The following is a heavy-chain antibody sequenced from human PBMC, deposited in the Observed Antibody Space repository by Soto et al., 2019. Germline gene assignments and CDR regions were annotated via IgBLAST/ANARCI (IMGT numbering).Heavy chain of an antibody. Sequence: GGSLRLSCAASGFTFSSYAMSWVRQAPGKGLEWVSAISGSGGSTYYADSVKGRFTISRDNSKNTLYLQMNSLRAEDTAVYYCAKDMSAYGDYAITAFDIWGQGTMVTVSS. V-gene: IGHV3-23*01. J-gene: IGHJ3*02. CDR1: GFTFSSYA. CDR3: AKDMSAYGDYAITAFDI. D-gene: IGHD4-17*01. CDR2: ISGSGGST.